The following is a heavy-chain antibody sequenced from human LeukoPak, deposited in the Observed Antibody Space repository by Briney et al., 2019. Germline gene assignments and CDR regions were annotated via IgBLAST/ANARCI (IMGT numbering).Heavy chain of an antibody. CDR3: ARSPDPYSSGWYPAIYYYYYGMDV. CDR1: GGSISSYY. Sequence: SETLPLTCTVSGGSISSYYWSWIRQPPGKGLGWIGHIYCIGSTTYNPPLKSRVTISADTSKNQFSLKQSSVPAADTAVYYCARSPDPYSSGWYPAIYYYYYGMDVWGQGTTVTVSS. CDR2: IYCIGST. D-gene: IGHD6-19*01. V-gene: IGHV4-59*01. J-gene: IGHJ6*02.